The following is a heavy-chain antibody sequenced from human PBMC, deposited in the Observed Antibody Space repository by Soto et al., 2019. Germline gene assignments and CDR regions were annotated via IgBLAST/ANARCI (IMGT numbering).Heavy chain of an antibody. J-gene: IGHJ6*02. CDR2: INPNSGGT. CDR1: GYTFSDYY. CDR3: ARDHYYYSGMDV. V-gene: IGHV1-2*02. Sequence: QVQLVQSGAEVKKPGASVKVSCKASGYTFSDYYMHWVRQAPGQGLEWMGWINPNSGGTNYAQKFQGRVTLTRDTSINTAYMELSRLSSDDTAVYYCARDHYYYSGMDVWGQGTTVTVSS.